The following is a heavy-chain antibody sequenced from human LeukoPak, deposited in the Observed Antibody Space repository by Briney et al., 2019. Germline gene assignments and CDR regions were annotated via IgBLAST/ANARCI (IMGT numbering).Heavy chain of an antibody. V-gene: IGHV4-38-2*02. CDR3: ARLPTVTFFDY. CDR1: GYSISSGYY. J-gene: IGHJ4*02. D-gene: IGHD4-17*01. Sequence: SETLSLTCTVSGYSISSGYYWGWIRQPPGKGLEWIGSIYHSGSTDYNPSLKSRVTISVDTSKNQFSLKLSSVTAADTAVYYCARLPTVTFFDYWGQGTLVTVSS. CDR2: IYHSGST.